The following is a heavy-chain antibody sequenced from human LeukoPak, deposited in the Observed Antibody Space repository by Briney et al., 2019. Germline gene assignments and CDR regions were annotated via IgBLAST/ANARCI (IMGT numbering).Heavy chain of an antibody. D-gene: IGHD5-24*01. Sequence: GGSLRLSCAASGFTFSNYGMSWVRQAPGKGLEWVSAISGSGGSTYYADSVKGRFTISRDNSKNTLFLQMNSLRAEDTAVYYCVKDDGWVQYANWGQGTLVTVSS. CDR1: GFTFSNYG. CDR3: VKDDGWVQYAN. CDR2: ISGSGGST. V-gene: IGHV3-23*01. J-gene: IGHJ4*02.